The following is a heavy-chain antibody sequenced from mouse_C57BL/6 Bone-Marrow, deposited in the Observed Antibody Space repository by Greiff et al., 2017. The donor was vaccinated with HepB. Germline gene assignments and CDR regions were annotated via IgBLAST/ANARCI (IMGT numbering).Heavy chain of an antibody. Sequence: EVQLQQSGPELVKPGASVKISCKASGYTFTDYYMNWVKQSHGESLEWIGDINPNNGGTSYNQKFKGKATLTVDKSSSTAYMELRSLTSEDSAVYYCARSRWDVDYWGQGTTLTVSS. CDR2: INPNNGGT. V-gene: IGHV1-26*01. J-gene: IGHJ2*01. CDR3: ARSRWDVDY. D-gene: IGHD4-1*01. CDR1: GYTFTDYY.